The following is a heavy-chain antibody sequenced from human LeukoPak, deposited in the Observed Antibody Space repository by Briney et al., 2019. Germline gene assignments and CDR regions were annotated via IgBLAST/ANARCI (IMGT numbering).Heavy chain of an antibody. CDR3: AKGSYYYDSADYFDY. V-gene: IGHV3-23*01. J-gene: IGHJ4*02. Sequence: GGSLRPSCAASGFTFGSYAMSWVRQAPGKGLEWVSTLSGSGGNTYYADSVKGRVTISRDNSKNTLYLQMNSLRAEDTAVYHCAKGSYYYDSADYFDYWGQGTLVTVSS. CDR2: LSGSGGNT. CDR1: GFTFGSYA. D-gene: IGHD3-22*01.